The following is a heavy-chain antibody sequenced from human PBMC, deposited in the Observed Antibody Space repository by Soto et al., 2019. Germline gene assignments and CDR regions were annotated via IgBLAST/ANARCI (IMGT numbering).Heavy chain of an antibody. CDR1: GGSISSGGYY. J-gene: IGHJ4*02. D-gene: IGHD1-1*01. V-gene: IGHV4-31*03. CDR3: ARHIHNQGFEYYFDS. CDR2: IYYSGSI. Sequence: SETLSLTCTVSGGSISSGGYYWSWIRQHPGKGLEWIGYIYYSGSIYYIPSLKSRVTISVDTSKNQFSLKLSSVTAADTAVYYCARHIHNQGFEYYFDSWGQGTLVTVSS.